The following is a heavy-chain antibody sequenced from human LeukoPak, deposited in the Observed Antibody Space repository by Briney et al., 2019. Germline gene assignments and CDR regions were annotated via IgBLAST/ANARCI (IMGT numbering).Heavy chain of an antibody. CDR3: ARGGDSSSWYGGYYYYYMDV. D-gene: IGHD6-13*01. CDR2: ISAYNGNT. CDR1: DYTFTSYG. J-gene: IGHJ6*03. Sequence: ASVKVSCEASDYTFTSYGISWVRQAPGQGLEWMGWISAYNGNTNYAQKLQGRVTMTTDTSTSTAYMELRSLRSDDTAVYYCARGGDSSSWYGGYYYYYMDVWGKGTTVTVSS. V-gene: IGHV1-18*01.